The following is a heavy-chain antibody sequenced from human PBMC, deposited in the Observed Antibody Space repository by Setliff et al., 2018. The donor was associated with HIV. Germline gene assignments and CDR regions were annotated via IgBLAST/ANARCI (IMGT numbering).Heavy chain of an antibody. CDR1: GFTLSGYW. CDR3: ARFSLYHYSNKVDY. V-gene: IGHV3-7*01. D-gene: IGHD4-4*01. CDR2: VKQDGSDK. J-gene: IGHJ4*02. Sequence: PGGSLRLSCAASGFTLSGYWLSWVRQAPGKGLEWVANVKQDGSDKYYVDSVKGRFTISRDNAKNSLYLQMNSLRAEDTAVYYCARFSLYHYSNKVDYWGQGTLVTVSS.